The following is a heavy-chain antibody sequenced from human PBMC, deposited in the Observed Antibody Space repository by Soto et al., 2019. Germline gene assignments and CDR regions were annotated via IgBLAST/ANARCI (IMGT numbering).Heavy chain of an antibody. CDR1: GGTFSNYS. Sequence: QVQLVQSGAEVKKPGSSVKVSCKASGGTFSNYSINWVRQAPGQGLEWMGGINPFFGAANYAQKFQGRVTITADESTSTAHMELISLRSDDTAVYYCARDYGHDCSGGNCYFYFWGQGTLVTVSS. V-gene: IGHV1-69*01. CDR3: ARDYGHDCSGGNCYFYF. CDR2: INPFFGAA. J-gene: IGHJ4*02. D-gene: IGHD2-15*01.